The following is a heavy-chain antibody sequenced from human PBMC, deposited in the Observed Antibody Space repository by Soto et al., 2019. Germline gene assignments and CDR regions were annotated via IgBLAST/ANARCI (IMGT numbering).Heavy chain of an antibody. Sequence: PSETLSLTCTVSGGSISSSSYYWGWIRQPPGKGLEWIGSIYYSGSTYYNPSLKSRVTISVDTSKNQFSLKLSSVTAADTAVYYCATPETRSGSWDYYYYGMDVWGQGTTVTVSS. J-gene: IGHJ6*02. CDR2: IYYSGST. CDR3: ATPETRSGSWDYYYYGMDV. CDR1: GGSISSSSYY. V-gene: IGHV4-39*01. D-gene: IGHD6-13*01.